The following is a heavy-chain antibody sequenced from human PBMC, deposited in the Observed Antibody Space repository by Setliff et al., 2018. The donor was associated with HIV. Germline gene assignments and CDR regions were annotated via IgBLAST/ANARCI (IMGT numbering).Heavy chain of an antibody. CDR2: INSNTGNP. Sequence: ASVKVSCKASGGTFNNYAISWVRQAPGQGLEWMGFINSNTGNPTYAHGFTGRFVFSVGGPVNTAYLQIFSLKAEDTAVYYCTRDHTPPPNYDFWSGQIDLRNIFYYMDVWGTGSPVTVSS. CDR3: TRDHTPPPNYDFWSGQIDLRNIFYYMDV. J-gene: IGHJ6*03. V-gene: IGHV7-4-1*01. D-gene: IGHD3-3*01. CDR1: GGTFNNYA.